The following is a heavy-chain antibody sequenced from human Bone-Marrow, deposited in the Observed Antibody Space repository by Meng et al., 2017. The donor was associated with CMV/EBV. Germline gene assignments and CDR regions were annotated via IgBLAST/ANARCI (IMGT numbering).Heavy chain of an antibody. J-gene: IGHJ3*02. D-gene: IGHD3-22*01. CDR2: ISWNSGSI. Sequence: GGSLRLSCAASGFTFDDYAMHWVRQAPGKGLEWVSGISWNSGSIGYADSVKGRFTISRDNAKNSLYLQMNSLRAEDMALYYCAKDTRAYYYDSSGPAGAFDIWGQGTMVPVSS. V-gene: IGHV3-9*03. CDR1: GFTFDDYA. CDR3: AKDTRAYYYDSSGPAGAFDI.